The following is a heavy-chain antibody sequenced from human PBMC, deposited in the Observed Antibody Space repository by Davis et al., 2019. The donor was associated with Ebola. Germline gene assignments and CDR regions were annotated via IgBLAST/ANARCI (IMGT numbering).Heavy chain of an antibody. D-gene: IGHD2-15*01. J-gene: IGHJ4*02. Sequence: PGGSLRLSCAASGFTFRNYWMSWVRQAPGKGLEWVANIRPDGSEEQYVDSLKGRITISRDNAKNSLYLQVNSLRDEDTAVYYCAKFSRGGESDWGQGTLVTVSS. CDR1: GFTFRNYW. V-gene: IGHV3-7*03. CDR2: IRPDGSEE. CDR3: AKFSRGGESD.